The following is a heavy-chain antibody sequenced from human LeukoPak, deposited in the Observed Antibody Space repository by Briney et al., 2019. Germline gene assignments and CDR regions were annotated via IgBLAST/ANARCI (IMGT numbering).Heavy chain of an antibody. CDR1: GFTFSSYA. J-gene: IGHJ4*02. V-gene: IGHV3-64*02. D-gene: IGHD6-19*01. CDR3: ARGSLAPGYSSGWYGMYFDY. CDR2: ISSNGCST. Sequence: RGSLRLSCAASGFTFSSYAMHSVRQAPGKGVEYVSAISSNGCSTYYADSVKGGFTISRDNSKNTLYLQMGSLTAEDMAVYYCARGSLAPGYSSGWYGMYFDYWGQGTLVTVSS.